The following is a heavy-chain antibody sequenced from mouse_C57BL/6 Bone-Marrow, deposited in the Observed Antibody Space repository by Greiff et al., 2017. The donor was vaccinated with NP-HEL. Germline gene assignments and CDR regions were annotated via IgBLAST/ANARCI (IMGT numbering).Heavy chain of an antibody. CDR1: GYTFTSYW. CDR2: IDPSDSYT. CDR3: ARGYYGSSDWYFDV. V-gene: IGHV1-59*01. Sequence: QVQLQQPGAELVRPGTSVKLSCKASGYTFTSYWMHWVKQRPGQGLEWIGVIDPSDSYTNYNQKFKGKATLTVDTSSSTAYMQLSSLTSEDSAVYDCARGYYGSSDWYFDVWGTGTTVTVSS. J-gene: IGHJ1*03. D-gene: IGHD1-1*01.